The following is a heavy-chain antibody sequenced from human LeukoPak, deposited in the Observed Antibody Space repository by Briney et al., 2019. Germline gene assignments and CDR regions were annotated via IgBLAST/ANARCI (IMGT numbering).Heavy chain of an antibody. CDR2: ISSSSSYI. D-gene: IGHD1-26*01. CDR3: ARDLGGSWYYFDY. V-gene: IGHV3-21*01. CDR1: GFTFSSYS. Sequence: GGSLRLSCAASGFTFSSYSMNWVRQAPGKGLEWVSSISSSSSYIYYADSVKGRFTISRENAKNSLYLQMNSLRAEDTAVYYCARDLGGSWYYFDYWGQGTLVTVSS. J-gene: IGHJ4*02.